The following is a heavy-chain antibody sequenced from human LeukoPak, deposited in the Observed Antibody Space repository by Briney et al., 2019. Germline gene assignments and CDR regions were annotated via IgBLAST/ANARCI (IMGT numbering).Heavy chain of an antibody. D-gene: IGHD5-18*01. Sequence: SVKVSCKASGGTSSSYAISWVRQAPGQGLEWMGGIIPIFGTANYAQKFQGRVTITADESTSTAYMELSSLRSEDTAVYYCARVVRGYSYGDYWGQGTLVTVSS. V-gene: IGHV1-69*13. J-gene: IGHJ4*02. CDR2: IIPIFGTA. CDR1: GGTSSSYA. CDR3: ARVVRGYSYGDY.